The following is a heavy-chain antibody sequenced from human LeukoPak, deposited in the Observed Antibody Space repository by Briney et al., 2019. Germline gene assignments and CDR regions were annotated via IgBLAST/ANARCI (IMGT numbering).Heavy chain of an antibody. CDR2: ISGSGGST. D-gene: IGHD6-19*01. J-gene: IGHJ4*02. CDR1: GFTFSSYA. V-gene: IGHV3-23*01. Sequence: GSLRLSCAASGFTFSSYAIHWVRQAPGKGLEWVSGISGSGGSTYYADSVKGRFTISRDNSKNTLYLQMNSLRAEDTAVYYCAKQGATAVAAGGDFDYWGQGTLVTVSS. CDR3: AKQGATAVAAGGDFDY.